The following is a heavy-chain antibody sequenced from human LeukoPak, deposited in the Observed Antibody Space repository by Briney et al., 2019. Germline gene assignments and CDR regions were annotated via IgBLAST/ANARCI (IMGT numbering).Heavy chain of an antibody. J-gene: IGHJ3*02. V-gene: IGHV4-39*07. CDR1: GGSISTDNCY. CDR3: ASLARARVKFGGSGSSDI. D-gene: IGHD3-10*01. CDR2: IYYNGNT. Sequence: SETLSLTCTVSGGSISTDNCYWGWIRQPPGKGLEWIGSIYYNGNTYYNPSLKSRVTISVDTSKNQFSLKVNSVTAADTAVYYCASLARARVKFGGSGSSDIWGQGTMVTVSS.